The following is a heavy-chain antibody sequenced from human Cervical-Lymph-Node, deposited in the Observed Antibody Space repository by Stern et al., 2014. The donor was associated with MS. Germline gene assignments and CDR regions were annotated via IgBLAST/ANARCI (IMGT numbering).Heavy chain of an antibody. CDR2: IIPIFGRA. CDR3: ARGWSYEILTGYSY. J-gene: IGHJ4*02. V-gene: IGHV1-69*01. CDR1: GGTFSSYA. Sequence: VHLVESGAEVRKPGSSVKVSCKASGGTFSSYAISWVRQAPGQGLEWMGGIIPIFGRANYAQKFQGRVTITADESTSTAYMELSSLRSEDTAVYYCARGWSYEILTGYSYWGQGTLVTVSS. D-gene: IGHD3-9*01.